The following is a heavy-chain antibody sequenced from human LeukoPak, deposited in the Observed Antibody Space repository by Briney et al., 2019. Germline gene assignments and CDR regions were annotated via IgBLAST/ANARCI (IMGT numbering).Heavy chain of an antibody. CDR1: GGSFSGYY. CDR3: ARDARRALDY. J-gene: IGHJ4*02. D-gene: IGHD2-2*01. Sequence: PSETLSLTCAVYGGSFSGYYWSWIRQPPGKGLEWIGEINHSGSTNYNPSLKSRVTISVDTSKNQFSLKLSSVTAADTAVYYCARDARRALDYWGQGTLVTVSS. V-gene: IGHV4-34*01. CDR2: INHSGST.